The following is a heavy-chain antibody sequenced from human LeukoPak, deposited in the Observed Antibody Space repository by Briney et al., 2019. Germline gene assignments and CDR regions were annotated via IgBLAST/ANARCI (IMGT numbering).Heavy chain of an antibody. CDR1: GFTFSSYS. CDR3: TRTYCSSTSCYTELFDP. D-gene: IGHD2-2*02. CDR2: INSDGSST. J-gene: IGHJ5*02. Sequence: PGGSLRLSCAASGFTFSSYSMNWVRQAPGKGLEWVSRINSDGSSTTYADSVRGRFTISRDNAKNTLYLQMNSLRAEDTALYYCTRTYCSSTSCYTELFDPWGQGTLVTVSS. V-gene: IGHV3-74*01.